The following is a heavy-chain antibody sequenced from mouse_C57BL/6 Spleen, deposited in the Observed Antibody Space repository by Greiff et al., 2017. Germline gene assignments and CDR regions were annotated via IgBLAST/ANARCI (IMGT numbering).Heavy chain of an antibody. J-gene: IGHJ1*03. CDR1: GYTFTSYG. V-gene: IGHV1-81*01. CDR2: ISPRSGNT. D-gene: IGHD4-1*01. CDR3: AREERTVGDFEV. Sequence: VQLQQSGAELARPGASVKLSCKASGYTFTSYGISWVKQRTGQGLEWIGEISPRSGNTYYNEKFKGKATLTADKSSSTPYMGLRSLTSADSAVYICAREERTVGDFEVWGTGSTGTASS.